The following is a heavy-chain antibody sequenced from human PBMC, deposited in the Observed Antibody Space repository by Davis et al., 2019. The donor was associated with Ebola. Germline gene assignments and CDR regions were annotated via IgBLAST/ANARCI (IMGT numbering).Heavy chain of an antibody. CDR1: GGSFSGYY. CDR3: ARHVPSVTMTVVGNVDH. D-gene: IGHD3-22*01. V-gene: IGHV4-34*01. J-gene: IGHJ4*02. Sequence: MPSETLSLTCAVYGGSFSGYYWSWIRQHPGKGLEWIGEINHSGSTNYNPSLKSRVTISVDTSKNQFSLKLSSVTAADTAVYYCARHVPSVTMTVVGNVDHWGQGTLITVSS. CDR2: INHSGST.